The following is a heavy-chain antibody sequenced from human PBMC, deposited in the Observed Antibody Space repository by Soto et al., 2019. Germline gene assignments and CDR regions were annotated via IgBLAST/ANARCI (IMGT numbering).Heavy chain of an antibody. CDR2: IRSKAYGGTT. D-gene: IGHD3-16*02. CDR1: GFTFGDYA. CDR3: TRGDYVWGSYRYSTNDY. J-gene: IGHJ4*02. V-gene: IGHV3-49*04. Sequence: LRLSCTASGFTFGDYAMSWVRQAPGKGLEWVGFIRSKAYGGTTEYAASVKGRFTISRDDSKSIAYLQMNSLKTEDTAVYYCTRGDYVWGSYRYSTNDYWGQGTSVTVSS.